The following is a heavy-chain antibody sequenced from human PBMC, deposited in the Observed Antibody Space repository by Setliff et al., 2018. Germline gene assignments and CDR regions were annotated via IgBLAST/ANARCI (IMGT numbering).Heavy chain of an antibody. J-gene: IGHJ6*03. CDR2: IYTSWST. CDR1: GDSISSRPYY. Sequence: PSETLSLTCTVSGDSISSRPYYWGWFRQPAGKELEWIGQIYTSWSTNYNPSLKSRVTIPLDTSKNQFSLSLTSVTAADTAVYYCARMSGFQYIDVWGKGTTVTVSS. CDR3: ARMSGFQYIDV. D-gene: IGHD3-3*01. V-gene: IGHV4-61*09.